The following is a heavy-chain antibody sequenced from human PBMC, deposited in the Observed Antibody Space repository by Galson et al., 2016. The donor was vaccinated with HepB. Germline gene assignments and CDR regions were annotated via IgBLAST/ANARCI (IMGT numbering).Heavy chain of an antibody. CDR2: ISWNSDRV. V-gene: IGHV3-9*01. D-gene: IGHD3-22*01. CDR3: ARPFYYDSSGYHQYLQY. CDR1: GFSFDDYG. J-gene: IGHJ1*01. Sequence: SLRLSCAASGFSFDDYGMNWVRQAPGKGLEWVSGISWNSDRVDYADSVKGRFTISRDNAKNSLYLQLDSLRDEDTAVYYCARPFYYDSSGYHQYLQYWGQGTLVIASS.